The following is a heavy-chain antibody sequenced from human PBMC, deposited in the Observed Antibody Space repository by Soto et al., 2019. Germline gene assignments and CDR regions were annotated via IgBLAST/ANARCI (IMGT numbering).Heavy chain of an antibody. J-gene: IGHJ4*02. CDR3: VTAVRTRPDN. CDR2: IRQSGDRS. D-gene: IGHD3-10*01. CDR1: GFIFSNFA. Sequence: PGGSLRLSCAASGFIFSNFAMYWVRRAPGKGLEWVSSIRQSGDRSSYADSAKGRFTISRDNSKNTLYLQMNGLRLDDTAVYYCVTAVRTRPDNWGPGTLVTVSS. V-gene: IGHV3-23*01.